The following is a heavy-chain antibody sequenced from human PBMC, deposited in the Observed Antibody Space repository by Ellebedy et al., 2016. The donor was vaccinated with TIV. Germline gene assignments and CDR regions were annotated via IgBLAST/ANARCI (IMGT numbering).Heavy chain of an antibody. CDR3: AADMRTWGPAAPDS. V-gene: IGHV3-9*01. J-gene: IGHJ4*02. CDR2: ISWHSGTI. Sequence: PGGSLRLSCAASGFMFADYAMHWVRQAPGKGLEWVSGISWHSGTIGYADSVKGRFTISRANAKNSLYLQMNSLIGEDTCVYYYAADMRTWGPAAPDSWGQGTLVTVSS. D-gene: IGHD6-13*01. CDR1: GFMFADYA.